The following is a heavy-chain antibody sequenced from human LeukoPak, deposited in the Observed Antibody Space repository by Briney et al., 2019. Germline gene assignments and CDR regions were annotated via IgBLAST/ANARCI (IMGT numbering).Heavy chain of an antibody. CDR1: GFTFSSYS. D-gene: IGHD1-26*01. Sequence: GGSLRLSCAASGFTFSSYSMNWVRQAPGKGLEWVSYISSSSSYIYYADSVKGRFTISRDNAKNSLYLQMNSLRAEDTAVYYCATESGTYSGTCFDYWGQGTLVTVSS. V-gene: IGHV3-21*05. CDR2: ISSSSSYI. J-gene: IGHJ4*02. CDR3: ATESGTYSGTCFDY.